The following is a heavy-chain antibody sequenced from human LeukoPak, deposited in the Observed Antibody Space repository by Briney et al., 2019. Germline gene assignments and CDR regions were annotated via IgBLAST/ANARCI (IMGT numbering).Heavy chain of an antibody. V-gene: IGHV1-2*02. J-gene: IGHJ1*01. CDR3: ARVQYGDYSYAEYFQH. D-gene: IGHD4-17*01. Sequence: ASVKVSCKASGYTFTDFYMYWVRQAPGQGLEWMGWIDPNSGGTGYAEKFQGRVTMTRDTSISTAYMELSRLRSDDTAVYYCARVQYGDYSYAEYFQHWGQGTLVTVSS. CDR1: GYTFTDFY. CDR2: IDPNSGGT.